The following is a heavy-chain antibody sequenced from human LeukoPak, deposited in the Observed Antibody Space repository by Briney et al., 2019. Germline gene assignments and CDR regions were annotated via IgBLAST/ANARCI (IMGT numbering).Heavy chain of an antibody. CDR1: GGSTSSYY. Sequence: SETLSLTCTVSGGSTSSYYWNWIRQPPGTGQEWIGYIYYSGSTNYNPYLTSRVTISVYTSKNQFSLKLSPVTVADAAVYYCSKGGGYCSSTSCSYYYYYYMDVWGKGTTVTVSS. V-gene: IGHV4-59*12. CDR3: SKGGGYCSSTSCSYYYYYYMDV. CDR2: IYYSGST. D-gene: IGHD2-2*01. J-gene: IGHJ6*03.